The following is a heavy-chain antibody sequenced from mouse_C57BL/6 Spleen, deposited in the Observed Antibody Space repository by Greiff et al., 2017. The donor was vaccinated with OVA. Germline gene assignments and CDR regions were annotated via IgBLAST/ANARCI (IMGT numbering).Heavy chain of an antibody. J-gene: IGHJ4*01. D-gene: IGHD1-1*01. CDR1: GFNIKDYY. Sequence: VQLQQSGAELVKPGASVKLSCTASGFNIKDYYMHWVKQRPEQGLEWIGRIDPEDGETKYAPKFQGKATITADTSSTTAYLQLSSLTSEDTAVDYCAWGYYSGSSYVDYAMDYWGQGTTVTVSS. CDR3: AWGYYSGSSYVDYAMDY. CDR2: IDPEDGET. V-gene: IGHV14-2*01.